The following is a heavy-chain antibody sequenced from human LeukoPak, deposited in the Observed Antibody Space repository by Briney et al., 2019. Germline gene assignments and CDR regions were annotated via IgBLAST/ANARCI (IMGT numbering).Heavy chain of an antibody. V-gene: IGHV1-2*06. CDR3: ARERGSSWRYYYMDV. CDR2: INPNSGGT. J-gene: IGHJ6*03. CDR1: GYTFTGYY. D-gene: IGHD6-13*01. Sequence: ASVKVSCKASGYTFTGYYMHWVRQAPGQGLEWMGRINPNSGGTNYAQKFQGRVIMTRDTSISTAYMELSRLRSDDTAVYYCARERGSSWRYYYMDVWGKGTTVTVSS.